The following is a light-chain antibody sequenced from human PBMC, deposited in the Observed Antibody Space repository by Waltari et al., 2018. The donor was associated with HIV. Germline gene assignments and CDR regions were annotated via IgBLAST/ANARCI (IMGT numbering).Light chain of an antibody. CDR3: QQYGSSTPIT. CDR1: QTVSSSF. J-gene: IGKJ4*01. V-gene: IGKV3-20*01. CDR2: GAS. Sequence: EIVLTQSPGTLSLSPGERATLSCRASQTVSSSFLAWYQQQPGQAPRLLIYGASSRAAGIPDRFSGSGSGTDFTLTINRLEPEDFALYYCQQYGSSTPITFGGGTKVEI.